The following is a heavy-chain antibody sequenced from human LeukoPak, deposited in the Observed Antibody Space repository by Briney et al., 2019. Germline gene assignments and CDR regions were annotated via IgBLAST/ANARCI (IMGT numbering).Heavy chain of an antibody. CDR2: ISACNGNT. V-gene: IGHV1-18*01. CDR1: GYTFTSYG. D-gene: IGHD1-26*01. Sequence: ASVKVSCKASGYTFTSYGISWVRQAPGQGLEWMGWISACNGNTNYAQKLQGRVTMTTDSSTRTAYMELRSLRSDDTAVYYCAREGRYSGSYMGSGMDVWGKGTTVTISS. CDR3: AREGRYSGSYMGSGMDV. J-gene: IGHJ6*03.